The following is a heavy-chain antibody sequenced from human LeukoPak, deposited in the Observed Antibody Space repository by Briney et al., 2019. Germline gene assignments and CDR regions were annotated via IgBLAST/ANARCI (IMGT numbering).Heavy chain of an antibody. CDR3: ARAGGYFDWLLSLDAFDI. J-gene: IGHJ3*02. D-gene: IGHD3-9*01. CDR1: GGSISSYY. CDR2: IYYSGST. Sequence: SETLSLTCTVSGGSISSYYWSWIRQPPGKGLEWIGYIYYSGSTNYNPSLKSRVTISVDTSKNQFSLKLSSVTAADTAVYYCARAGGYFDWLLSLDAFDIWGQGTMVTVSS. V-gene: IGHV4-59*01.